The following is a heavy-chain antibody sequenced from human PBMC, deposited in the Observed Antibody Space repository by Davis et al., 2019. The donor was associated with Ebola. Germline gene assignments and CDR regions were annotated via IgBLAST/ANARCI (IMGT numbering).Heavy chain of an antibody. V-gene: IGHV3-53*01. CDR3: AIVRFSEWLFIDS. CDR1: GFIVSSNY. J-gene: IGHJ4*02. Sequence: GESLKISCAASGFIVSSNYMTWVRQAPGKGLEWVSVIDSGGSTYYADSVKGRFTISRDNSKNTLYLQMNSLRVEDTAVYYCAIVRFSEWLFIDSWGQGTLVTVSS. D-gene: IGHD3-3*01. CDR2: IDSGGST.